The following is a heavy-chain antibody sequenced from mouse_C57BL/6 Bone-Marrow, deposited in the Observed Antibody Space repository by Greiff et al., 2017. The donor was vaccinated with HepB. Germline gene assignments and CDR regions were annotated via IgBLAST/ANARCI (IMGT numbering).Heavy chain of an antibody. J-gene: IGHJ1*03. CDR3: ARWGYYGSSPWWYFDV. V-gene: IGHV1-64*01. CDR1: GYTFTSYW. D-gene: IGHD1-1*01. CDR2: IHPNSGST. Sequence: QVQLQQPGAELVKPGASVKLSCKASGYTFTSYWMHWVKQRPGQGLEWIGMIHPNSGSTNYNEKFKSKATLTVDKSSSTAYMQLSSLTSEDSAVYCYARWGYYGSSPWWYFDVWGTGTTVTVSS.